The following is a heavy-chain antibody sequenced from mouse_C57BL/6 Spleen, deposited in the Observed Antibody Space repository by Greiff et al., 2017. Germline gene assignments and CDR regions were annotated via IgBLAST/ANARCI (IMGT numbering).Heavy chain of an antibody. CDR3: ARGGNYCGSSPYAMDY. V-gene: IGHV1-64*01. Sequence: QVQLQQPGAELVKPGASVKLSCKASGYTFTSYWMHWVKQRPGQGLEWLGMIHPNSGSTNYYEKFKSKATLTVDKSASTAYMQLSSLTSEDSAVYYCARGGNYCGSSPYAMDYWGQGTSVTVSS. CDR2: IHPNSGST. CDR1: GYTFTSYW. D-gene: IGHD1-1*01. J-gene: IGHJ4*01.